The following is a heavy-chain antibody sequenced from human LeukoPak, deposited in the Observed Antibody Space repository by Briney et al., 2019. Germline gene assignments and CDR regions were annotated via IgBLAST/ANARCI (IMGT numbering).Heavy chain of an antibody. CDR3: ARVSSKTMVRALITKKNYYYYYMDV. CDR1: GFTFSSYW. D-gene: IGHD3-10*01. CDR2: IKQDGSEK. V-gene: IGHV3-7*01. Sequence: GGSLRLSCAASGFTFSSYWMRWVRQARGKGLEWVANIKQDGSEKYYVDSVKGRFTISRDNAKNALYLQMNSLRAEDTAMYYGARVSSKTMVRALITKKNYYYYYMDVWGKGTTVTISS. J-gene: IGHJ6*03.